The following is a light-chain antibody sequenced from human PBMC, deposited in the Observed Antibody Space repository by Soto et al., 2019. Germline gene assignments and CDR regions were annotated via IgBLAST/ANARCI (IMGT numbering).Light chain of an antibody. J-gene: IGKJ1*01. CDR2: AAS. CDR1: QYISTY. V-gene: IGKV1-39*01. CDR3: QQSYSTPWT. Sequence: DIQMTQSPSSLTASVGDRVTITCRASQYISTYLNWYQQKPGKAPNLLIYAASSLQSGVPSRFSGSESGTDFTLTISSLQPEDFATYYCQQSYSTPWTFGQGTKVEIK.